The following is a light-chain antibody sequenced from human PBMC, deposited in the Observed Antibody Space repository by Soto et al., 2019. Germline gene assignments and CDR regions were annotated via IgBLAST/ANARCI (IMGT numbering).Light chain of an antibody. V-gene: IGKV3-15*01. CDR2: GAS. J-gene: IGKJ1*01. CDR1: QSVSSN. CDR3: QQYDTDAWT. Sequence: EIVMTQSPATLSVSPGERATLSCRASQSVSSNLAWYQQKPGQAPRLLIYGASTRATGIPARFSGSGSGTEFTLTISSLQSEDFATYYCQQYDTDAWTFGQGTK.